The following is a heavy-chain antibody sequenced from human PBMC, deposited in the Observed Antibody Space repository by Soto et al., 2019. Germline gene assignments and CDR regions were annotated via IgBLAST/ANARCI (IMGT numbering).Heavy chain of an antibody. CDR2: IIPIFGTA. CDR1: GGTFSSYA. D-gene: IGHD2-2*01. CDR3: ARTIVVVPAAIYHWFDP. J-gene: IGHJ5*02. V-gene: IGHV1-69*13. Sequence: ASVKVSCKASGGTFSSYAISWVRQAPGQGLEWMGGIIPIFGTANYAQKFQGRVTITADESTSTAYMELSSLRSEDTAVYFCARTIVVVPAAIYHWFDPWGQGTLVHRLL.